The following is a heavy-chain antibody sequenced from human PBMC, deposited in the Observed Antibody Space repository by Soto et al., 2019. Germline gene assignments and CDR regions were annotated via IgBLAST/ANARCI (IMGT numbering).Heavy chain of an antibody. CDR2: ISGSGDST. D-gene: IGHD6-19*01. J-gene: IGHJ4*02. V-gene: IGHV3-23*01. Sequence: GGSLRLSCTASGFTFSSYAMNWVRQAPGKGLEWVSVISGSGDSTYYADSVKGRFTISRDNSKNTLYLQMKSLRAEDTAVYYCASRTSGWYFDYWGQGTLVTVS. CDR1: GFTFSSYA. CDR3: ASRTSGWYFDY.